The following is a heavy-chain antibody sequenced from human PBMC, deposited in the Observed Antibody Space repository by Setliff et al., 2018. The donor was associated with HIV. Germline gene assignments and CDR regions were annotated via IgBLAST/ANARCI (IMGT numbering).Heavy chain of an antibody. CDR1: GYTFTTSG. V-gene: IGHV1-18*01. J-gene: IGHJ6*03. Sequence: ASVKVSCKTSGYTFTTSGVSWVRQAPGQGLEWMGWINIYSENTNYAQKFQGRVTMTTDTSTSTAYMELRSLRSDDTAVYYCARADTIPGYSSGWFGRYSYYMDAWGRGSTVTVSS. CDR3: ARADTIPGYSSGWFGRYSYYMDA. D-gene: IGHD6-19*01. CDR2: INIYSENT.